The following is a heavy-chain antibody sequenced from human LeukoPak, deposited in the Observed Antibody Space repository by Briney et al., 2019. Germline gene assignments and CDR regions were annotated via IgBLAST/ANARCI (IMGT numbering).Heavy chain of an antibody. V-gene: IGHV3-53*05. J-gene: IGHJ4*02. CDR3: AKDIAHIVVVPAAPGFDY. Sequence: PGGSLRLSCAASGFTVSSNYMSWVRQAPGKGLEWVSVIYSGGSTYYADSVKGRFTISRDNAKNSLYLQMNSLRAEDTALYYCAKDIAHIVVVPAAPGFDYWGQGTLVTVSS. CDR2: IYSGGST. CDR1: GFTVSSNY. D-gene: IGHD2-2*01.